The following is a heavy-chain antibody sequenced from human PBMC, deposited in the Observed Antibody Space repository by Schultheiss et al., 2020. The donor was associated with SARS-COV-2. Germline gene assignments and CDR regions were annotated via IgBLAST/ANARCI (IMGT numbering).Heavy chain of an antibody. J-gene: IGHJ3*02. CDR3: ARDRWPTGDDAFDI. CDR1: GFTFSSYG. CDR2: ISGSANYI. Sequence: GGSLRLSCAASGFTFSSYGMHWVRQAPGKGLEWVSSISGSANYIFYGDSMKGRFTISRDNAKNSLYLRVNSLRAEDTAVYYCARDRWPTGDDAFDIWGQGTMVTVAS. D-gene: IGHD1-14*01. V-gene: IGHV3-21*01.